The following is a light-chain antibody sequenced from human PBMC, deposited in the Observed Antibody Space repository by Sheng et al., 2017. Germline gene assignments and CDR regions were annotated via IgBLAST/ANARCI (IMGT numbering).Light chain of an antibody. Sequence: EIVLTQSPATLSLSPGARATLSCRASQSVNRHLAWYQQKPGQAPRVLIYDASNRATGIPARFSGSGSGTDFTLTISSLEPEDFAVYYCQQRGNWPLTFGGGTKVEIK. J-gene: IGKJ4*01. CDR1: QSVNRH. V-gene: IGKV3-11*01. CDR2: DAS. CDR3: QQRGNWPLT.